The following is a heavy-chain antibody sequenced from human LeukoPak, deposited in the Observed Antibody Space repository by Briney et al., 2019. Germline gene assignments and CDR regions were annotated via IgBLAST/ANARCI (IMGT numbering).Heavy chain of an antibody. Sequence: SETLSLTCTVSGGSISSSSYYWGWIRQPPGKGLEWIGEIYRSGTTNYKPSLKSRVTISLDKSRNHFSLKLTSVTAADSAVYYCARRSPYSTGWSSYFDYWGQGALVTVSS. CDR1: GGSISSSSYY. J-gene: IGHJ4*02. V-gene: IGHV4-39*07. D-gene: IGHD6-19*01. CDR2: IYRSGTT. CDR3: ARRSPYSTGWSSYFDY.